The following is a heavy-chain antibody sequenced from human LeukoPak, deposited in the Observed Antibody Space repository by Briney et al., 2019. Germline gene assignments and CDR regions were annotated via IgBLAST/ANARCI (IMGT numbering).Heavy chain of an antibody. CDR3: TRDRGAYNLYDY. V-gene: IGHV3-23*01. Sequence: GGSLRLSCAASGFTFSSYAMSWVRQAPGKGLEWVSAISGSGGSTYYADSVKGRFTISRDNSKNTLYLQMNSLKTEDTAVYHCTRDRGAYNLYDYWGQGTLVTVSS. J-gene: IGHJ4*02. D-gene: IGHD1-1*01. CDR2: ISGSGGST. CDR1: GFTFSSYA.